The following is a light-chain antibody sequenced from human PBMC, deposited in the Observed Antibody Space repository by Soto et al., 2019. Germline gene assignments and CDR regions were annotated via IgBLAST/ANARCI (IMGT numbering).Light chain of an antibody. V-gene: IGKV1-5*03. CDR1: QSISSW. CDR3: QQYTNYPWT. CDR2: EAS. J-gene: IGKJ1*01. Sequence: DIQMTQSPSTLSASVGGGCTITCVASQSISSWLAWFQQKPGKAPNLLIFEASKLVSGVPSRISGSGSGTEFTLTISSLQPDDFATYYCQQYTNYPWTFGQGTKVDI.